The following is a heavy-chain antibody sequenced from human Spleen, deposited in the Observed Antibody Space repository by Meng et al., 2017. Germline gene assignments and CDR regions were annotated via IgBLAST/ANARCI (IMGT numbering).Heavy chain of an antibody. CDR2: IDSDGSST. CDR1: GFTFSNYW. V-gene: IGHV3-74*01. Sequence: GESLKISCAASGFTFSNYWMHWVRQAPGKGLVWVSHIDSDGSSTSYADSVKGRFTISRDNAKNTVYLQMNSLRAEDTAVYYCARVIRDGYNSGSFYFDFWGQGTLVTVSS. D-gene: IGHD5-24*01. J-gene: IGHJ4*02. CDR3: ARVIRDGYNSGSFYFDF.